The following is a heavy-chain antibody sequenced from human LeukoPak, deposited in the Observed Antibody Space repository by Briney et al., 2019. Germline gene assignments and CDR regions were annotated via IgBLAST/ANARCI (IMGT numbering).Heavy chain of an antibody. J-gene: IGHJ4*02. CDR2: INPSGGST. CDR1: GYTFTSYY. Sequence: GASVKVSCKASGYTFTSYYIHWVRQAPGQGLEWMGLINPSGGSTNYAQKFQGRVTMTRDTSTSTAYMELRSLRSDDTAVYYCARTNVYYYASSDYYPYFDYWAQGTLVTVSS. D-gene: IGHD3-22*01. V-gene: IGHV1-46*01. CDR3: ARTNVYYYASSDYYPYFDY.